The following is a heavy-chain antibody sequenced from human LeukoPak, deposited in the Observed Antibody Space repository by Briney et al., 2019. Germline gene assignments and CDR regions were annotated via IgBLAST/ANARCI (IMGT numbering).Heavy chain of an antibody. V-gene: IGHV1-18*01. CDR2: ISAYNGNT. CDR1: GYTFTSYG. D-gene: IGHD2-2*01. CDR3: ARRRRALGYCSSTSCYKPRTHYYYYGMDV. Sequence: GASVKVSCKASGYTFTSYGISWVRQAPGQGLEWMGWISAYNGNTNYARKLQGRVTMTTDTSTSTAYMELRSLRSDDTAVYYCARRRRALGYCSSTSCYKPRTHYYYYGMDVWGQGTTVTVSS. J-gene: IGHJ6*02.